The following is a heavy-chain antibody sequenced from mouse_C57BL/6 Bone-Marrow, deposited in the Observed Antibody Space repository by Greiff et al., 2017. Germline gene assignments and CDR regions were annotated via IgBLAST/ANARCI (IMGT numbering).Heavy chain of an antibody. Sequence: DVKLVESGGGLVQSGRSLRLSCATSGFTFSDFYMEWVRQAPGKGLEWIAASRNKANDYTTEYSASVKGRFIVSRDTSQSILYLQMNALRAEDTAIYYCAREYGISPYYYAMDYWGQGTSVTVSS. CDR2: SRNKANDYTT. CDR1: GFTFSDFY. D-gene: IGHD1-1*01. CDR3: AREYGISPYYYAMDY. J-gene: IGHJ4*01. V-gene: IGHV7-1*01.